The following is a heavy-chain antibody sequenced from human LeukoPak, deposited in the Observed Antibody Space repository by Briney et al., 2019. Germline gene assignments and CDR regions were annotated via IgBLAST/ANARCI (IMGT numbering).Heavy chain of an antibody. J-gene: IGHJ3*02. CDR3: AKDGYSYGSGAFDI. Sequence: GGSLRLSCAASGFTFSSYSMNWVRQAPGKGLEWVSFISSSRSYIYYADSVKGRFTISRDNAKNSLYLQMNSLRAEDTAVYYCAKDGYSYGSGAFDIWGQGTMVTVSS. V-gene: IGHV3-21*01. D-gene: IGHD5-18*01. CDR2: ISSSRSYI. CDR1: GFTFSSYS.